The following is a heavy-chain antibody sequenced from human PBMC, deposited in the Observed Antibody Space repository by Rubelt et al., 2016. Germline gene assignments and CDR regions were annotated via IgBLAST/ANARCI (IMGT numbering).Heavy chain of an antibody. D-gene: IGHD1-26*01. V-gene: IGHV3-74*03. Sequence: EVQLVESGGGLVQPGGSLRLSCAASGFTFSTYWMHWVRQAPGKGPVWVARLNIDAVTTTYADSVKGRFTISRDNAKNTLYLQMNSLGDEDTAVYYCARDLTPGAPNYFDNWGQGTLVTVSS. J-gene: IGHJ4*02. CDR2: LNIDAVTT. CDR1: GFTFSTYW. CDR3: ARDLTPGAPNYFDN.